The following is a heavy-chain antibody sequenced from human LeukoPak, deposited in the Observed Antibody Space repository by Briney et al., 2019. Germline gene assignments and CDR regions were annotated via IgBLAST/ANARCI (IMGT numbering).Heavy chain of an antibody. Sequence: PGGSLRLSCAASGFTFSSYSMNWVRHAPGKGLESVSPISNNSTYIYYADSVKGRLTISRDNAKNSLYLQMNSLRAEDTAVYYCARDDIAVAGRVVDYWGQGTQVTVSS. CDR1: GFTFSSYS. CDR2: ISNNSTYI. V-gene: IGHV3-21*01. D-gene: IGHD6-19*01. J-gene: IGHJ4*02. CDR3: ARDDIAVAGRVVDY.